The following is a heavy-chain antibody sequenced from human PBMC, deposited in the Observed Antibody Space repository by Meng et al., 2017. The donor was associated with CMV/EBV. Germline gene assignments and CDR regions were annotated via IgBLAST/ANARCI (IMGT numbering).Heavy chain of an antibody. J-gene: IGHJ6*02. Sequence: GSLRLSCTVSGGSINSYYWSWVRQPPGKGLEWIGYVYYSGSTNYNPSLKSRVTISVDTSKNQFSLKLSSVTAADTAVYYCARSAGTRYYYYGMDVWGQGTTVTVSS. D-gene: IGHD1-26*01. CDR2: VYYSGST. CDR1: GGSINSYY. CDR3: ARSAGTRYYYYGMDV. V-gene: IGHV4-59*01.